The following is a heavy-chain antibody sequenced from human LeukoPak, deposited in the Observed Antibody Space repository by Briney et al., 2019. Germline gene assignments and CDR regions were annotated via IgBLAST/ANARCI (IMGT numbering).Heavy chain of an antibody. D-gene: IGHD3-22*01. V-gene: IGHV4-34*01. CDR2: INHSGST. J-gene: IGHJ6*03. CDR1: GGSFGGYY. Sequence: PSQTLSLTCAVDGGSFGGYYWSWIRQPPGKGLEWIGEINHSGSTNYNPSLKSRVTISVDTSKNQFSLKLSSVTAADTAVYYCARGLVVRPTYHYYYYMDVWGKGTTVTVSS. CDR3: ARGLVVRPTYHYYYYMDV.